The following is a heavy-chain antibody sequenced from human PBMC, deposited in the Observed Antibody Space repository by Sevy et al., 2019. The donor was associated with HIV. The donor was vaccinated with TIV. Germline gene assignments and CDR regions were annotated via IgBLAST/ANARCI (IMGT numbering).Heavy chain of an antibody. CDR1: GFTFSYYT. CDR2: ISSGSSYI. D-gene: IGHD3-22*01. CDR3: ARSTDYYDNSGYDS. V-gene: IGHV3-21*03. Sequence: GGSLRLSCAAPGFTFSYYTMNWVRQAPGKGLEWVSSISSGSSYIFYADSMKGRFTVSRDNAKNSLFLQMNSLRDEDTALYYCARSTDYYDNSGYDSWGRGTLVTVSS. J-gene: IGHJ4*02.